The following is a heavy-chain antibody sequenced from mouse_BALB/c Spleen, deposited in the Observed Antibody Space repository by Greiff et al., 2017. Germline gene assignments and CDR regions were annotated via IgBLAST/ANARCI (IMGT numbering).Heavy chain of an antibody. CDR2: INTYNDGT. CDR3: ARDYSNYGYYAMDY. D-gene: IGHD2-5*01. CDR1: GYTFTSYV. V-gene: IGHV1-14*01. Sequence: VQLQQSGPELVKPGASVKMSCTASGYTFTSYVMHWVKQKPGQGLEWIGYINTYNDGTKYNEKFKGKATLTSDKSSSTAYMELSSLTSEDSAVYYCARDYSNYGYYAMDYWGQGTSVTVSS. J-gene: IGHJ4*01.